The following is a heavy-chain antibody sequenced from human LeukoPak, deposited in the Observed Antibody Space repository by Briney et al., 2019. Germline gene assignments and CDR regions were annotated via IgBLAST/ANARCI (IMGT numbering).Heavy chain of an antibody. CDR1: GYTFTSYG. D-gene: IGHD1-26*01. CDR2: ISAYNGNT. CDR3: ARDIEEGATLYYFDY. V-gene: IGHV1-18*01. Sequence: ASVKVSCKASGYTFTSYGISWVRQAPGQGLEWMGWISAYNGNTNYAQKLQGRVTMTTDTSTSTAYMELRSLRSDDTAVYYCARDIEEGATLYYFDYWGQGTLVTVSS. J-gene: IGHJ4*02.